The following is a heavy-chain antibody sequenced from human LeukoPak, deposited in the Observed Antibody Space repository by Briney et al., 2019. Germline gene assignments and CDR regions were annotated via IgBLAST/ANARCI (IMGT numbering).Heavy chain of an antibody. Sequence: PGGSLRLSCAASGFTFSTYTMTWVRQAPGKGLEWVSSISGTSMYIYYADSVKGRLTISRDNAKNSLYLQMTSLRAEDTAVYYCAREYSGYDRRFDPWGQGTLVTVSS. D-gene: IGHD5-12*01. CDR1: GFTFSTYT. CDR2: ISGTSMYI. J-gene: IGHJ5*02. V-gene: IGHV3-21*01. CDR3: AREYSGYDRRFDP.